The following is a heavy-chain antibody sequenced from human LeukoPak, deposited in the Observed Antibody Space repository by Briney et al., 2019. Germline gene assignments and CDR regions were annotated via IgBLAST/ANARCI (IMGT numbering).Heavy chain of an antibody. Sequence: GGSLGLSCAASGFTFSSYAMSWVRQAPGKGLEWVSAISGSGGSTYYADSVKGRFTISRDNSKNTLYLQMNSLRAEDTAVYYCAKEVYSSSWAYYFDYWGQGTLVTVSS. D-gene: IGHD6-13*01. V-gene: IGHV3-23*01. CDR2: ISGSGGST. CDR1: GFTFSSYA. CDR3: AKEVYSSSWAYYFDY. J-gene: IGHJ4*02.